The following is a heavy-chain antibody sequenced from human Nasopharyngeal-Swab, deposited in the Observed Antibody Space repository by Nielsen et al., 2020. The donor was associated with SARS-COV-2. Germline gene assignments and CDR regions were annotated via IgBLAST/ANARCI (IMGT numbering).Heavy chain of an antibody. D-gene: IGHD3-3*01. V-gene: IGHV3-48*03. J-gene: IGHJ2*01. CDR2: ISSSGSTI. CDR1: GFTFSSYE. CDR3: ARVDRITIFGVAPWAHWYFDL. Sequence: LKISCAASGFTFSSYEMNWVRQAPGKGLEWVSYISSSGSTIYYADSVKGRFTISRDNAKNSLYLQMNSLRAEDTAVYYCARVDRITIFGVAPWAHWYFDLWGRGALVTVSS.